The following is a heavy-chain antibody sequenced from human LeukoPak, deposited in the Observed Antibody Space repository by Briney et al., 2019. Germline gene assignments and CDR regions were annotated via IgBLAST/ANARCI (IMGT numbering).Heavy chain of an antibody. D-gene: IGHD3-22*01. CDR2: INPSGGST. CDR3: ARAGGCDYYDSSGYCLFDY. J-gene: IGHJ4*02. Sequence: ASVKVSCKASGYTFTSYYMHWVRQAPGQGLEWMGIINPSGGSTSYAQKFQGRVTMTRDTSTSTVYMELSSLRSEDAAVYYCARAGGCDYYDSSGYCLFDYWGQGTLVTVSS. CDR1: GYTFTSYY. V-gene: IGHV1-46*01.